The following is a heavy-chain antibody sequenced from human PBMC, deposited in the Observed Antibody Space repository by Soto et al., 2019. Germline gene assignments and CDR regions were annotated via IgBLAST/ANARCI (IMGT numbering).Heavy chain of an antibody. CDR2: IYYSGST. CDR1: GGSISSGGYY. J-gene: IGHJ4*02. Sequence: PSETLSLTCTVSGGSISSGGYYWSWIRQHPGKGLEWIGYIYYSGSTYYNPSLKSRVTISVDTSKNQFSLKLSSVTAADTAVYYCARGGYYDSSGYNGYWGQGTLVTVSS. V-gene: IGHV4-31*03. D-gene: IGHD3-22*01. CDR3: ARGGYYDSSGYNGY.